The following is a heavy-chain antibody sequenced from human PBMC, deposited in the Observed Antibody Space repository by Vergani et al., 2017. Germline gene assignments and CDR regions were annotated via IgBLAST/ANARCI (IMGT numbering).Heavy chain of an antibody. CDR1: GYTLSNYD. J-gene: IGHJ4*02. CDR2: IQFDGSNQ. V-gene: IGHV3-30*02. D-gene: IGHD2-21*01. Sequence: QVQLAESGGGRVQRGGSLRLSCATSGYTLSNYDMQWIRQGPGKGLEFVAFIQFDGSNQYYADSVKGRFTLSRDFSKNTLYLQMNSLRTDDTATYYCAKHNRGCGIDYWGKGTQVIVSS. CDR3: AKHNRGCGIDY.